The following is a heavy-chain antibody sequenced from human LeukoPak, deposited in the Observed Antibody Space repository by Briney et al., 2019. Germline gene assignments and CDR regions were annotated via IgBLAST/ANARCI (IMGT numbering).Heavy chain of an antibody. CDR2: INWNSGSI. D-gene: IGHD5-18*01. V-gene: IGHV3-9*01. CDR3: AKGRGYSYGYLADY. CDR1: GFTFDDYA. J-gene: IGHJ4*02. Sequence: GRSLRLSCAASGFTFDDYAMHWVRQAPGKGLEWVSGINWNSGSIGYADSVKGRFPISRDNAKNSLYLQMNSLRAEDTALYYCAKGRGYSYGYLADYWGQGTLVTVSS.